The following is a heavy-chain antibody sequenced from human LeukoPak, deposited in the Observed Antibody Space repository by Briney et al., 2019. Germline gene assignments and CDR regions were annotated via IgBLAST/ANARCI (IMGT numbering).Heavy chain of an antibody. Sequence: PSETLSLTCTVSGGSISWTSYYWGWIRQPPGKGLELIGSFYYNGSTYYSPSLKSRATISAETSKNQFSLKLSSVTAADTAMYYCASRLGATFDYWGPGTLVTVSS. D-gene: IGHD5-24*01. CDR2: FYYNGST. CDR3: ASRLGATFDY. CDR1: GGSISWTSYY. J-gene: IGHJ4*02. V-gene: IGHV4-39*01.